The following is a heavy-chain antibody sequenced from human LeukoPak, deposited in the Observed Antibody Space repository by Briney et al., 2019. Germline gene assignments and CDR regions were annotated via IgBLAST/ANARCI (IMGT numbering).Heavy chain of an antibody. CDR2: IYTSGST. V-gene: IGHV4-61*02. D-gene: IGHD2-15*01. CDR1: GGSISSGSYY. J-gene: IGHJ6*03. Sequence: PSQTLSLTCTVSGGSISSGSYYWSWIRQPAGKGLEWIGRIYTSGSTNYSPSLKNRVTISVDTSKNQFSLKLSSVTAADTAVYYCARDVKGYCSGGSCYRYYYYYYMDVWGKGTTVTVSS. CDR3: ARDVKGYCSGGSCYRYYYYYYMDV.